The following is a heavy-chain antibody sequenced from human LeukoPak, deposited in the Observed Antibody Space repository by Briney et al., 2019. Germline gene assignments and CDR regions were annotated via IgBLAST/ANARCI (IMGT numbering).Heavy chain of an antibody. V-gene: IGHV4-4*07. CDR1: GGSISSDY. D-gene: IGHD6-13*01. CDR2: IYTSGST. Sequence: PSDTLSLTCTVSGGSISSDYWSWIRQPAGKGLEWIGRIYTSGSTNYNPSLKSRVTMSVDTSKNQFSLKLTSVTAADTAVYYCARDAIAAASIYAFDIWGQGTMVTVSS. CDR3: ARDAIAAASIYAFDI. J-gene: IGHJ3*02.